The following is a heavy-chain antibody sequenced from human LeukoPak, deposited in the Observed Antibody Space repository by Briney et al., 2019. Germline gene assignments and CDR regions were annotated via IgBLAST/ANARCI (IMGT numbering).Heavy chain of an antibody. CDR1: GGSISSYY. V-gene: IGHV4-4*07. D-gene: IGHD6-6*01. J-gene: IGHJ4*02. CDR3: ARDPQLGPFDY. CDR2: IYTSGGT. Sequence: PSETLSLTCTVSGGSISSYYWSWIRQPAGKGLEWIGRIYTSGGTNYNPSLKSRVTMSVDTSKKQFSLKLSSVTAADTAVYYCARDPQLGPFDYLGQGTLVAVSS.